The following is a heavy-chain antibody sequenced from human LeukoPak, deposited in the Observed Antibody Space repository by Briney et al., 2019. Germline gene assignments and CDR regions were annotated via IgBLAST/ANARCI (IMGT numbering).Heavy chain of an antibody. J-gene: IGHJ4*02. Sequence: GASVKVSCKASGGTFSSYAISWVRQAPGQGFEWMGGIIPIFGTANYAQKFQGRVTITADESTSTAYMELSSLRSEDTAVYYCARGYDFWSGYYDDYWGQGTLVTVSS. CDR1: GGTFSSYA. V-gene: IGHV1-69*13. CDR3: ARGYDFWSGYYDDY. CDR2: IIPIFGTA. D-gene: IGHD3-3*01.